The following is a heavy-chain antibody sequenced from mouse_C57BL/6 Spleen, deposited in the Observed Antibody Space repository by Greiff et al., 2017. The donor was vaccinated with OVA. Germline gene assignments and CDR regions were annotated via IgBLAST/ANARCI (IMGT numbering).Heavy chain of an antibody. CDR2: IYPGSGNT. CDR3: ARRGPNFYAMDY. Sequence: QVQLKQSGAELVRPGASVKLSCKASGYTFTDYYINWVKQRPGQGLEWIARIYPGSGNTYYNEKFKGKATLTAEKSSSTAYMQLSSLTSEDSAVYFCARRGPNFYAMDYWGQGTSVTVSS. CDR1: GYTFTDYY. J-gene: IGHJ4*01. D-gene: IGHD4-1*01. V-gene: IGHV1-76*01.